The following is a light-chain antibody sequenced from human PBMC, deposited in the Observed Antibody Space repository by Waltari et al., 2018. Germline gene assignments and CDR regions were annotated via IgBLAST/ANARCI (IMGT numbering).Light chain of an antibody. J-gene: IGLJ1*01. CDR3: QSYDSSLSARYV. CDR1: SSNIGAGYD. Sequence: QSVLTQPPSVSGAPGQRVTISCPGSSSNIGAGYDVHWYQQLPGTAPKLLIYGNSNRPSGVPDRFSGSKSGTSASLAITGLQAEDEADYYCQSYDSSLSARYVFGTGTKVTVL. CDR2: GNS. V-gene: IGLV1-40*01.